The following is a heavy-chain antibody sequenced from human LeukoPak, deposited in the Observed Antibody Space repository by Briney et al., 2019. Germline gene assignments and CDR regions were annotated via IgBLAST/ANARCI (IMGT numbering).Heavy chain of an antibody. J-gene: IGHJ6*02. CDR1: GYTFTSYG. Sequence: GASVKVSCKASGYTFTSYGISWVRQAPGQGLEWMGWISAYNGNTNYAQKLQGRVTMTTDTSTSTAYMELRSLRSDDTAVYYCAGATYYYGSGSHYGMDVWGQGTTVTVSS. V-gene: IGHV1-18*01. D-gene: IGHD3-10*01. CDR3: AGATYYYGSGSHYGMDV. CDR2: ISAYNGNT.